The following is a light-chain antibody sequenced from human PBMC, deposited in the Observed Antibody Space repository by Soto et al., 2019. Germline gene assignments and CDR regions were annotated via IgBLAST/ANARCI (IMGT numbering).Light chain of an antibody. J-gene: IGLJ3*02. V-gene: IGLV2-23*01. Sequence: SALTQPASVSGSPGQSITISCTGSSSDVGSYNLVSWYQLHPDKAPKLIIFEGTERPSGVSTRFSGSKSGNMASLTISGLQADDEAEYYCCSYSTSHTWLFGGGTQLTVL. CDR1: SSDVGSYNL. CDR3: CSYSTSHTWL. CDR2: EGT.